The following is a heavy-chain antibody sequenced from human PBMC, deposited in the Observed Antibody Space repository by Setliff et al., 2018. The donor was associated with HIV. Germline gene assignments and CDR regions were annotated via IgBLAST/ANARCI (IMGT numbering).Heavy chain of an antibody. CDR1: GFSFSSYS. Sequence: PGGSLRLSCAASGFSFSSYSMNWVRQAPGKGLEWVSFISSSSSYIYYADSVKGRFTTSRDNAKNSLYLQMNSLRAEDTAVYYCARGNFGAAIAAVPGYWGQGTLVT. CDR2: ISSSSSYI. V-gene: IGHV3-21*06. J-gene: IGHJ4*02. CDR3: ARGNFGAAIAAVPGY. D-gene: IGHD6-13*01.